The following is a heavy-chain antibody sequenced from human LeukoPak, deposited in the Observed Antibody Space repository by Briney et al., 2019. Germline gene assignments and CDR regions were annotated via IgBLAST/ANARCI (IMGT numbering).Heavy chain of an antibody. J-gene: IGHJ6*02. Sequence: GGSLRLSCAASGFTFSSYAMHWVRQAPGKGLEWVAVISYDGSSKYYADSVKGRFTISRDNSKNTLYLQMNSLRAEDTAVYYCAREGLYGDYYYYYGMDVWGQGTTVTVSS. CDR1: GFTFSSYA. V-gene: IGHV3-30-3*01. D-gene: IGHD4-17*01. CDR3: AREGLYGDYYYYYGMDV. CDR2: ISYDGSSK.